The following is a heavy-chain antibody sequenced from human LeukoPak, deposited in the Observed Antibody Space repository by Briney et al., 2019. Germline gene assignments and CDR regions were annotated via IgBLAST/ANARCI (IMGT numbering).Heavy chain of an antibody. V-gene: IGHV4-31*03. CDR2: IYYSGST. CDR3: ARVALSYGDYGAFDI. Sequence: SQTLSLTCTVSGGSISGGGYSWSWIRQHPGKGLEWIGYIYYSGSTYYNPSLKSRVTISVDTSKNQFSLKLSSVTAADTAVYYCARVALSYGDYGAFDIWGQGTMVTVSS. D-gene: IGHD4-17*01. CDR1: GGSISGGGYS. J-gene: IGHJ3*02.